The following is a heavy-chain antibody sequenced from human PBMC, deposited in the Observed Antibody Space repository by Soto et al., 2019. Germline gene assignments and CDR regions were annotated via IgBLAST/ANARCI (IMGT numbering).Heavy chain of an antibody. CDR1: GFTFRDYY. J-gene: IGHJ6*02. Sequence: QVQLVESGGGLVRPGGSLRLSCEASGFTFRDYYMTWFRQAPGKGLEWLSYIDSSTKYTNYADSVKGRFTISRDNAKNSLYLQMISLRADDTVVYYCAREYYYTMDVWGQGTMVTVSS. CDR2: IDSSTKYT. CDR3: AREYYYTMDV. V-gene: IGHV3-11*05.